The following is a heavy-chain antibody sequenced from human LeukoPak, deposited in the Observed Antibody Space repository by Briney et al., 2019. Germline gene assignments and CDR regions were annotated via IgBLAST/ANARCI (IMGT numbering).Heavy chain of an antibody. D-gene: IGHD3-16*01. Sequence: GGSLRLSCAASGFTFNYDAISWVRQAPGKGLEWVSGVRGSGGSTYYSDSVRGRFTISRDISKNTVYLQMSSLRAEDTAMYYCAKDDKGDFYFDYWGQGTLVTVSS. CDR3: AKDDKGDFYFDY. V-gene: IGHV3-23*01. J-gene: IGHJ4*02. CDR1: GFTFNYDA. CDR2: VRGSGGST.